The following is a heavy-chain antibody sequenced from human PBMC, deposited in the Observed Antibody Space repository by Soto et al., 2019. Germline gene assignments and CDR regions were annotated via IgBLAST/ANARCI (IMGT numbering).Heavy chain of an antibody. CDR2: IYYSGST. CDR1: GGSVSSGSYY. CDR3: ARDAPYSGSYYGGCWFDP. V-gene: IGHV4-61*01. J-gene: IGHJ5*02. Sequence: SETLSLTCTVSGGSVSSGSYYWSWIRQPPGKGLEWIGYIYYSGSTNYNPSLKSRVTISVDTSKNQFSLKLSSVTAADTAVYYCARDAPYSGSYYGGCWFDPWGQGTLVTVSS. D-gene: IGHD1-26*01.